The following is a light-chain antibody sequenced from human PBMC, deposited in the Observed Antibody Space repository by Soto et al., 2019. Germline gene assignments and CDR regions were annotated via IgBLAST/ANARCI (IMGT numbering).Light chain of an antibody. Sequence: EIGLTQSLGTLSLSKGERATLSCRASQSVRNSLLAWYQQKPGQPPRLLIYDASTRATATPERFSGSGSGTDFTLTISRLEPEDFAVYYCHQYDSIVQTFGQGTKVDI. CDR3: HQYDSIVQT. V-gene: IGKV3-20*01. J-gene: IGKJ1*01. CDR2: DAS. CDR1: QSVRNSL.